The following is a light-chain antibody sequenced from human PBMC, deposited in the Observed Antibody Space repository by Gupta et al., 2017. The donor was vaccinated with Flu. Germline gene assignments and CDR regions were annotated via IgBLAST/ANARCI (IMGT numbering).Light chain of an antibody. V-gene: IGKV1-39*01. CDR3: QQSYSTPLT. J-gene: IGKJ4*01. Sequence: PSSLSASVGDRVTITCRASQSISSYLNWYQQKPGKAPKLLMYAAYSLQSGVPSRFSGRGSGTDFTLTISSLQPEDFATYYCQQSYSTPLTFGGGTKVEIK. CDR1: QSISSY. CDR2: AAY.